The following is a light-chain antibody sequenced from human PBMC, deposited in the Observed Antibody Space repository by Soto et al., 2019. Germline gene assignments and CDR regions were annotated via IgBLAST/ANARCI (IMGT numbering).Light chain of an antibody. V-gene: IGKV1-9*01. Sequence: DIQLTQSPSFLSASVGDRVTITCRASQGISTYLAWYQQKPGRAPNLLIYVASTLQSGVPSRFSGSGSGTEFTLTISNLQPDDFATYFCQQYHNYPRTFGQGTKVDIK. CDR3: QQYHNYPRT. J-gene: IGKJ1*01. CDR1: QGISTY. CDR2: VAS.